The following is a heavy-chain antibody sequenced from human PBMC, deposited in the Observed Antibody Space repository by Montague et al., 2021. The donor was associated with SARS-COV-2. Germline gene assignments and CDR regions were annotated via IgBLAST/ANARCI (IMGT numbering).Heavy chain of an antibody. D-gene: IGHD3-3*01. CDR2: ISGSGDTI. J-gene: IGHJ3*02. CDR1: GFTFSSYA. Sequence: SLRLSCAASGFTFSSYAMTWVRQAPGQGLEWVSTISGSGDTIEYADSVKGHFTISRDNSKNTLYLQMNGLRVEDTAIYYCAKDLFDINLADALDIWGQGTVVTVSS. CDR3: AKDLFDINLADALDI. V-gene: IGHV3-23*01.